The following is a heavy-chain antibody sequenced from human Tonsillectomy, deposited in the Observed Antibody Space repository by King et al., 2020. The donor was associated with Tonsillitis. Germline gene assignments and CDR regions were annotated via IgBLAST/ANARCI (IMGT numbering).Heavy chain of an antibody. V-gene: IGHV1-18*01. Sequence: QLVQSGAEVKKPGASVQVSCKASGYTFTSYGISWVRQAPGQGLEWMGWISAYNGNTNYAQKLQGRVTMTTDTSTSTAYMELRSLRSDDTAVYYCARGTADYYDSSGYYYFDYWGQGTLVTVSS. J-gene: IGHJ4*02. D-gene: IGHD3-22*01. CDR2: ISAYNGNT. CDR1: GYTFTSYG. CDR3: ARGTADYYDSSGYYYFDY.